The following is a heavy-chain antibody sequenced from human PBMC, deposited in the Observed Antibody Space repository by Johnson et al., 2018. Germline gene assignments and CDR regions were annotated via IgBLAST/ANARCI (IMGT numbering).Heavy chain of an antibody. CDR2: INHSGST. Sequence: QVQLQQWGAGLLKPSETLSLTCAVYGGSFSGYYWSWIRQPPGKGLEWIGEINHSGSTNYNPSLKSRVTISVDKSKNQFSLRLSSVTAAYTALYYCAGGHPYDAFGIWGQGTMVTVSS. CDR3: AGGHPYDAFGI. CDR1: GGSFSGYY. V-gene: IGHV4-34*01. J-gene: IGHJ3*02.